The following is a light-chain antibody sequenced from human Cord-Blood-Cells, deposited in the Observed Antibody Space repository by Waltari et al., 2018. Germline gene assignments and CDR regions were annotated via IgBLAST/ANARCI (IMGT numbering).Light chain of an antibody. Sequence: DIVLTPSSDSLPVSLGERATINCRSSPSVLYSSNNKNYLAWYQQKPGQPPKLLIYWASTRESGVPDRFSGSGSGTDFTLTISSLQAEDVAVYYCQQYYSTPYTFGQGTKLEIK. CDR1: PSVLYSSNNKNY. J-gene: IGKJ2*01. CDR3: QQYYSTPYT. CDR2: WAS. V-gene: IGKV4-1*01.